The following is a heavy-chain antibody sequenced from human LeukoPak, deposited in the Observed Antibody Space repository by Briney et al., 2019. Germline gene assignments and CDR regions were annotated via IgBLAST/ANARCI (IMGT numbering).Heavy chain of an antibody. CDR2: ISAYNGNT. V-gene: IGHV1-18*01. CDR3: ARYVSSGYYYNWFDP. D-gene: IGHD3-22*01. Sequence: ASVKVSCKASGYTFTSYGISWVRQAPGQGLEWMGWISAYNGNTNYAQKLQGRVTMTTDTSTSTAYMELRSLRSDDTAVYYCARYVSSGYYYNWFDPWGQGTLVTVSS. J-gene: IGHJ5*02. CDR1: GYTFTSYG.